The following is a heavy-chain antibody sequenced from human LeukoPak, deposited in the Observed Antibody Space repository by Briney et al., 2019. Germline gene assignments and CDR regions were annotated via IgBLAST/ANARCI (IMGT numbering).Heavy chain of an antibody. D-gene: IGHD3-22*01. Sequence: PSETLSLTCAVSGYSISSGYYWGWIRPPPGKGLEWIGSIYHSGSTYYNPSLKSRVTISVHTSKNQFSLKLSSVTAADTAVYYCARYYYDSSGYSTADTDYWGQGTLVTVSS. CDR2: IYHSGST. CDR3: ARYYYDSSGYSTADTDY. V-gene: IGHV4-38-2*01. CDR1: GYSISSGYY. J-gene: IGHJ4*02.